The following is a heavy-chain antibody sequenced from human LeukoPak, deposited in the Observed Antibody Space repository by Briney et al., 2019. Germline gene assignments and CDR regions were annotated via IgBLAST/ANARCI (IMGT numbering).Heavy chain of an antibody. J-gene: IGHJ4*02. CDR1: GYSISSGYY. CDR2: IYHSGST. CDR3: ARFGRMIVVGVDY. D-gene: IGHD3-22*01. Sequence: PSETLSLTCTVSGYSISSGYYWGWIRQPPGKGLEWTGSIYHSGSTYYNPSLKSRVTISVDTSKNQFSLKLSSVTAADTAVYYCARFGRMIVVGVDYWGQGTLVTVSS. V-gene: IGHV4-38-2*02.